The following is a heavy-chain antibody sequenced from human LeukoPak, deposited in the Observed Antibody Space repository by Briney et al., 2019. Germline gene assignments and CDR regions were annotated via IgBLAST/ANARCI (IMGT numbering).Heavy chain of an antibody. CDR2: ITGSSGTI. Sequence: GGSLRLSCAASGFTFNIYSMNWVRQVPGKGLEWVSYITGSSGTIYYGDSVKGRFTISRDNAKNSVYLQMSSLRAEDTAVYYCARGLQWGFDWWGQGTPVTVSS. CDR3: ARGLQWGFDW. V-gene: IGHV3-48*01. J-gene: IGHJ4*02. D-gene: IGHD6-19*01. CDR1: GFTFNIYS.